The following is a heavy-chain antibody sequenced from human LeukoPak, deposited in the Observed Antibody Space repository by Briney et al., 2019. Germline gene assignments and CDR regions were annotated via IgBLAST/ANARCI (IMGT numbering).Heavy chain of an antibody. CDR2: IIPIFGTA. J-gene: IGHJ5*02. Sequence: SVKVSCKASGGTLSSDAISWVRQAPGQGLEWMGGIIPIFGTANYAQKFQGRVTITADESTSTAYMELSSLRSEGTAVYYCAQSVAGTENWFDPWGQGTLVTVSS. CDR1: GGTLSSDA. D-gene: IGHD6-19*01. CDR3: AQSVAGTENWFDP. V-gene: IGHV1-69*13.